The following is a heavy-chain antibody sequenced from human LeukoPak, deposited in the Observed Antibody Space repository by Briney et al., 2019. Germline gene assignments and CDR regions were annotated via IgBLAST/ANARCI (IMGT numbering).Heavy chain of an antibody. CDR1: GYTFTGYY. V-gene: IGHV1-2*02. J-gene: IGHJ4*02. Sequence: ASVKVSCKASGYTFTGYYMHWVRQAPGQGLEWVGWINPNSGGTNYAQKFQGRVTMTRDTSISTAYMELSRLRSDDTAVYYCARGLGYCGGDCSDYWGQGTLVTVSS. D-gene: IGHD2-21*01. CDR2: INPNSGGT. CDR3: ARGLGYCGGDCSDY.